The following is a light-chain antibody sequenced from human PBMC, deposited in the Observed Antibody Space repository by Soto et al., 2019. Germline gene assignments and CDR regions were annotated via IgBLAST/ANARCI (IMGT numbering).Light chain of an antibody. Sequence: DIQMTQSPSTLSASVGDRVTITCRASENISRWLAWYQQKPGKAPKVLIYEASSLSSGVPSRFGGSGSGTEFTLTISGVQPDDCATYYCQQYNSYSPYTFGQGTKLDIK. J-gene: IGKJ2*01. CDR3: QQYNSYSPYT. CDR2: EAS. V-gene: IGKV1-5*01. CDR1: ENISRW.